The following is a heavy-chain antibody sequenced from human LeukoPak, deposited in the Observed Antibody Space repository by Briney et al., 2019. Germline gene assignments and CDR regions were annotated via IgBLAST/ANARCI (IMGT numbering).Heavy chain of an antibody. V-gene: IGHV4-59*08. Sequence: PSETLSLTCTVSGDSISSYYWSWIRQPPGKGLDWIGYIDYSGSTSYSPSLKSRVTMSVDTSKKQFSLKLTSVTAADTAVYYCAESGSYYYYYMDVWGKGTTVTVSS. J-gene: IGHJ6*03. CDR1: GDSISSYY. CDR3: AESGSYYYYYMDV. CDR2: IDYSGST. D-gene: IGHD3-10*01.